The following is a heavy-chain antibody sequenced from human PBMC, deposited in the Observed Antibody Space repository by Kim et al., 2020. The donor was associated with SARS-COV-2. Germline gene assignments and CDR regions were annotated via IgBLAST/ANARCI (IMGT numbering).Heavy chain of an antibody. V-gene: IGHV5-51*01. D-gene: IGHD6-13*01. CDR2: IYPGDSDT. Sequence: GESLKISCKGSGYSFTSYWIGWVRQMPGKGLEWMGIIYPGDSDTRYSPSFQGQVTISADKSISTAYLQWSSLKASDTAMYYCARHLYSSSWENDAFDIWGQGTMVTVSS. J-gene: IGHJ3*02. CDR3: ARHLYSSSWENDAFDI. CDR1: GYSFTSYW.